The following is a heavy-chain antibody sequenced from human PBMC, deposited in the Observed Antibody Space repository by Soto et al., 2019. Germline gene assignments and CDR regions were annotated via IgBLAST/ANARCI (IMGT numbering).Heavy chain of an antibody. CDR1: GGSISSGGYY. V-gene: IGHV4-31*03. J-gene: IGHJ4*02. D-gene: IGHD4-17*01. CDR2: IYYSGST. CDR3: ARRYGRNFDY. Sequence: SQTLSLTCTVSGGSISSGGYYWSWIRQHPGKSLEWIGYIYYSGSTYYNPSLKSRVTISVDTSKNQFSLKLSSVTAADTAVYYCARRYGRNFDYWGQGTLVTVSS.